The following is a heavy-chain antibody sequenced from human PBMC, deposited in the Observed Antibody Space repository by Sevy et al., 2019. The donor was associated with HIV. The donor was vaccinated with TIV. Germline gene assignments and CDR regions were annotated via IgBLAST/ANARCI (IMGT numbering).Heavy chain of an antibody. D-gene: IGHD4-17*01. CDR1: GFTFSSYE. CDR3: ARDLPPSATTVAHFDC. J-gene: IGHJ4*02. Sequence: GGSLRLSCAASGFTFSSYEMNWVRQAPGKGLEWVSYISNSGTAIYYSDSVKGRFTISRDNARNSLFLQMNSLRAEDTAVYDCARDLPPSATTVAHFDCWGQGTLVTVSS. CDR2: ISNSGTAI. V-gene: IGHV3-48*03.